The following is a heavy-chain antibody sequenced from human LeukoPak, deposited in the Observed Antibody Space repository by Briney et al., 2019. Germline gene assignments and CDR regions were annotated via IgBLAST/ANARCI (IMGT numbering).Heavy chain of an antibody. CDR3: ARDYYDSSGYYYYYYYMDV. D-gene: IGHD3-22*01. CDR2: IYHSGST. CDR1: GYSISRGYY. V-gene: IGHV4-38-2*02. Sequence: SEPLSLTCTVSGYSISRGYYWGWIRQPPGNGLEWIGSIYHSGSTYYNPSLKSRVTISVDTSKNQFSLKLSSVTAADTAVYYCARDYYDSSGYYYYYYYMDVWGKGTTVTVSS. J-gene: IGHJ6*03.